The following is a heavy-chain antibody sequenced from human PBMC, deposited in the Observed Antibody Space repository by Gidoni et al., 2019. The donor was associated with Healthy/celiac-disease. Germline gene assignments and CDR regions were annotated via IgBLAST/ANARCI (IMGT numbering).Heavy chain of an antibody. CDR2: IYYSGST. D-gene: IGHD3-10*01. Sequence: QVQLQESGPGLVKPSETLSLTCTVSGGSISSSYWSWIRQPPGKVLEWIGYIYYSGSTNYNPSLKSRVTISVDTSKNQFSLKLSSVTAADTAVYYCAREAITTQDDGSWGNYFDYWGQGTLVTVSS. CDR1: GGSISSSY. V-gene: IGHV4-59*01. CDR3: AREAITTQDDGSWGNYFDY. J-gene: IGHJ4*02.